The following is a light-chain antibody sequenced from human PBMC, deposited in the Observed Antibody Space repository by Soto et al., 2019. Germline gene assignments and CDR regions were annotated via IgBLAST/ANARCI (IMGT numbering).Light chain of an antibody. V-gene: IGKV1-39*01. CDR1: QSISSH. CDR2: TAS. J-gene: IGKJ5*01. CDR3: QQSYSTPIS. Sequence: DIRMTQSPPSLSASVGDTLTITCRASQSISSHLNWYQQQXAKSPXXLXYTASNLQRGVPSRFSGSGSATDFTPTISSLQPEDFATYYCQQSYSTPISFGQGTRLEIK.